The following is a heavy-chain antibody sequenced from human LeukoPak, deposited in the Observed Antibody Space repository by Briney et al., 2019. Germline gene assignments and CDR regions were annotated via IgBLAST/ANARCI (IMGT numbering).Heavy chain of an antibody. CDR2: IYYGGST. CDR1: GGSISSYY. D-gene: IGHD5-12*01. V-gene: IGHV4-59*08. Sequence: SETLSLTCTVSGGSISSYYWSWIRQPPGKGLEWIGYIYYGGSTNYNPSLKSRVTISVDTSKNQFSLKLSSVTAADTAVYYCATQNRNTLYSGYSKTPIIPPVRAFDIWGQGTMVTVSS. J-gene: IGHJ3*02. CDR3: ATQNRNTLYSGYSKTPIIPPVRAFDI.